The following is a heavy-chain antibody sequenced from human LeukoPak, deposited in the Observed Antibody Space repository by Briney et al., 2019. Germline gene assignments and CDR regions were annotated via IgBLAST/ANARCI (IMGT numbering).Heavy chain of an antibody. CDR3: ARAWRDGYNYEAYYFDY. J-gene: IGHJ4*02. CDR2: ISYDGSNK. Sequence: QSGGSLRFSCAASGFTFSSYAMHWVRQAPGKGLEWVAVISYDGSNKYYADSVKGRFTISRDNSKNTLYLQMNSLRAEDTAVYYCARAWRDGYNYEAYYFDYWGQGTLVTVSS. V-gene: IGHV3-30*14. CDR1: GFTFSSYA. D-gene: IGHD5-24*01.